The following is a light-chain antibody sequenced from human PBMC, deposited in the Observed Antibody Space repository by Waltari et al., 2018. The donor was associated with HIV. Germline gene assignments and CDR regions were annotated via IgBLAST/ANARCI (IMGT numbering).Light chain of an antibody. Sequence: QSVLTQPPSASATPGQRVTISCSGTRSNIGSNFVFWYQQFPGTAPKLLMYKNNTRFSGVADRFSGSKSGTSASLAISGLRSEDEAVYYCAAWDDSLRGHVVFGGGTNLTV. CDR3: AAWDDSLRGHVV. CDR2: KNN. V-gene: IGLV1-47*01. CDR1: RSNIGSNF. J-gene: IGLJ2*01.